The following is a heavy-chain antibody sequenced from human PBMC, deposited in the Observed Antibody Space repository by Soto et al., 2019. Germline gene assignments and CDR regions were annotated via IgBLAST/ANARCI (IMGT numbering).Heavy chain of an antibody. D-gene: IGHD6-13*01. J-gene: IGHJ2*01. V-gene: IGHV4-39*01. CDR3: ASQGPTLIAAAWNYWYFDL. CDR1: GGSISSSSYY. CDR2: IYYSGST. Sequence: QLQLQESGPGLVKPSETLSLTCTVSGGSISSSSYYWGWIRQPPGKGLEWIGSIYYSGSTYYNPSLKSRVTISVDTSKNQFSLKLSSVTAADTAVYYCASQGPTLIAAAWNYWYFDLWGRGTLVTVSS.